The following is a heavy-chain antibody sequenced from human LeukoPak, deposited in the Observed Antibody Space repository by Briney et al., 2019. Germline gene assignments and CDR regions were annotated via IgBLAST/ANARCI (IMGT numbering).Heavy chain of an antibody. CDR1: GGSISSYY. Sequence: SETLSLTCTVSGGSISSYYWSWIRQPPGKGLEWIGYIYYSGSTNYNPSLKSRVTISVDTSKNQFSLKLSSVTAADTAVYYCAREETGKTGGSYFDYWGQGTLVTVSS. D-gene: IGHD2-8*02. J-gene: IGHJ4*02. CDR2: IYYSGST. V-gene: IGHV4-59*01. CDR3: AREETGKTGGSYFDY.